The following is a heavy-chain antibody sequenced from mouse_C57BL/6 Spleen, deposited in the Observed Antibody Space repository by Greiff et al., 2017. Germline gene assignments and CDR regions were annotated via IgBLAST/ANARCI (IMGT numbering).Heavy chain of an antibody. V-gene: IGHV1-62-2*01. CDR3: ARHEEEREFITTVASYAMDY. Sequence: QVHVKQSGAELVKPGASVKLSCKASGYTFTEYTIHWVKQRSGQGLEWIGWFYPGSGSIKYNEKFKDKATLTADKSSSTVYMELSRLTSEDSAVYFCARHEEEREFITTVASYAMDYWGQGTSVTVSS. CDR1: GYTFTEYT. D-gene: IGHD1-1*01. J-gene: IGHJ4*01. CDR2: FYPGSGSI.